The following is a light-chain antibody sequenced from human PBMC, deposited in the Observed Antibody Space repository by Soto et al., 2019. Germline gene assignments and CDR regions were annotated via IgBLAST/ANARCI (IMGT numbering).Light chain of an antibody. V-gene: IGKV1-5*03. CDR2: KAS. CDR3: QQYSNFAS. J-gene: IGKJ1*01. Sequence: IQMTQSPSTLYGSVGERVKITFRASQTISSWLAWYQQKPGKAPKLLIYKASTLKSGVPSRFSGSGSGTEFTLTISGLQPDDFATYYCQQYSNFASFGQGTKVDI. CDR1: QTISSW.